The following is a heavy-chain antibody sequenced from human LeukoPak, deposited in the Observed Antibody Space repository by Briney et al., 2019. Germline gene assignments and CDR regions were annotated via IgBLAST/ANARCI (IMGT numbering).Heavy chain of an antibody. CDR2: IIPILGIA. Sequence: ASVKVSCKASGGTFSSYAISWVRQAPGQGLEWVGRIIPILGIANYAQKFQGRVTITADKSTSTAYMELSSLRSEDTAVYYCARDGYTIDYYFDYWGQGTLVTVSS. CDR1: GGTFSSYA. J-gene: IGHJ4*02. D-gene: IGHD5-24*01. V-gene: IGHV1-69*04. CDR3: ARDGYTIDYYFDY.